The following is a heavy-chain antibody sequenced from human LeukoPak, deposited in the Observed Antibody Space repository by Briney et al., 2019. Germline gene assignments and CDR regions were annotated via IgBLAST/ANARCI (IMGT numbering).Heavy chain of an antibody. V-gene: IGHV3-30*18. Sequence: PGGSLRLSCAASGFTFSSYGMHWVRQAPGKGLEWVAVISYDGSNKYYADPVKGRFTISRDNSKNTLYLQMNSLRAEDTAVYYCAKAGFDDSSGYYPYFDYWGQGTLVTVSS. J-gene: IGHJ4*02. CDR2: ISYDGSNK. CDR3: AKAGFDDSSGYYPYFDY. D-gene: IGHD3-22*01. CDR1: GFTFSSYG.